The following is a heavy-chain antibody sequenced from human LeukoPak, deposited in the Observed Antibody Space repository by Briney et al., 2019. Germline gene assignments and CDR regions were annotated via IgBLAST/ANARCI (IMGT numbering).Heavy chain of an antibody. D-gene: IGHD4-23*01. CDR3: ARVPGVTRNFDS. J-gene: IGHJ4*02. CDR2: IKQDGREK. CDR1: GFTFTCCW. Sequence: GGSLRLSCAASGFTFTCCWMSWVRQTPGKGLEWVASIKQDGREKFYADSVKGRFTISRDNAKNSLYLQVNSLRAEDTAVYYCARVPGVTRNFDSWGQGILVTVSS. V-gene: IGHV3-7*01.